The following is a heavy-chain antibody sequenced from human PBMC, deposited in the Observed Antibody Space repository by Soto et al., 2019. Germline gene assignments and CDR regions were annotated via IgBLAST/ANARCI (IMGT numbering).Heavy chain of an antibody. V-gene: IGHV1-24*01. CDR3: ATVDLGYCTNGVCPNDAFDI. CDR1: GYTLTELS. D-gene: IGHD2-8*01. J-gene: IGHJ3*02. Sequence: GASVKVSCKVSGYTLTELSMHWVRQAPGKGLEWMGGFDPEDGETIYAQKFQGRVTMTEDTSTDTAYMELSSLRSEDTAVYYCATVDLGYCTNGVCPNDAFDIWGQATMVTVSS. CDR2: FDPEDGET.